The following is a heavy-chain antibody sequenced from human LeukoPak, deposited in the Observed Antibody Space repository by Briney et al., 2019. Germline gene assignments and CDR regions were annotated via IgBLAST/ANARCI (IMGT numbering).Heavy chain of an antibody. CDR2: IYYSGST. J-gene: IGHJ5*02. D-gene: IGHD3-3*01. CDR1: GGSISSGGYY. V-gene: IGHV4-31*03. CDR3: ARDLRFFQFDP. Sequence: PSETLSLTCTVSGGSISSGGYYWSWIRQYPGKGLEWIGYIYYSGSTYYNPSLKSRVTISVDTSKNQFSLKLSSVTAADTAVYYCARDLRFFQFDPWGQGTLVTVSS.